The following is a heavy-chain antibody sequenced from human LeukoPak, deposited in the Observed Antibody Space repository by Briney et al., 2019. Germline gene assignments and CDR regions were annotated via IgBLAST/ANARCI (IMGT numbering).Heavy chain of an antibody. D-gene: IGHD3-22*01. Sequence: PSETLSLTCTVSGGSISSSSYYWGWIRQPPGKGLEWIGSIYYSGSTYYNPSLKSRVTISVDTSKNQFSLKLSSVTAADTAVYYCARGSYDSSGYFNRYYFDYWGQGTLVTVSS. J-gene: IGHJ4*02. V-gene: IGHV4-39*07. CDR2: IYYSGST. CDR3: ARGSYDSSGYFNRYYFDY. CDR1: GGSISSSSYY.